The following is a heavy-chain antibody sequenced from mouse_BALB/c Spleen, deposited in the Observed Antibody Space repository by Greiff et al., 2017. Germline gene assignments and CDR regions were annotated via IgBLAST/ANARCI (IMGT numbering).Heavy chain of an antibody. CDR2: ISSGGSYT. V-gene: IGHV5-6-4*01. CDR3: TRSTGYPAWFAY. J-gene: IGHJ3*01. CDR1: GFTFSSYT. D-gene: IGHD2-1*01. Sequence: EVKVVESGGGLVKPGGSLKLSCAASGFTFSSYTMSWVRQTPEKRLEWVATISSGGSYTYYPDSEKGRFTISRDNAKNTLYLQMSSLKSEDTAMYYCTRSTGYPAWFAYWGQGTLVTVSA.